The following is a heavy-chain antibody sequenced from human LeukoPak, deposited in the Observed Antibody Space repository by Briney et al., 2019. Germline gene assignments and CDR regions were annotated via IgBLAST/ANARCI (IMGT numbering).Heavy chain of an antibody. Sequence: SETLPLTCAVYGGSFSGYYWSWIRQPPGKGLEWIGSIYYSGSTYYNPSLKSRVTISVDTSENQFSLKLSSVTAADTAVYYCARAARYSSGWQPLDIWGQGTMVTVSS. V-gene: IGHV4-34*01. J-gene: IGHJ3*02. CDR2: IYYSGST. D-gene: IGHD6-19*01. CDR3: ARAARYSSGWQPLDI. CDR1: GGSFSGYY.